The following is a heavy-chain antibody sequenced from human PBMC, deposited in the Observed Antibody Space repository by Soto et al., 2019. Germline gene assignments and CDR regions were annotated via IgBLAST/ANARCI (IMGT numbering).Heavy chain of an antibody. CDR3: ARDVHDSSVHYSY. V-gene: IGHV1-2*02. Sequence: QVQLVQSGAEVKKPGASVKVSCEASGYIFIGFYLHWLRQAPGQGLEWMGWINPNSGGTYYAQTFQGRVSMSRDTSVNTAYMELSGLRSDDTAVYYCARDVHDSSVHYSYWGQGTLVTVSS. J-gene: IGHJ4*02. D-gene: IGHD3-22*01. CDR2: INPNSGGT. CDR1: GYIFIGFY.